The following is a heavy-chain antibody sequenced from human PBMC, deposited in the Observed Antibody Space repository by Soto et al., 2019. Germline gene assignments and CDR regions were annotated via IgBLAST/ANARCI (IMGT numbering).Heavy chain of an antibody. D-gene: IGHD3-22*01. Sequence: QVQLVQSGAEVKKPGSSVKVSCKASGGTFSSYAISWVRQAPGQGLEWMGGIIPIFGTANYAQKFQGRVTITEGESTSTDYMELSCPRSEATAVYYCARGGFRYDSSGYYFDYWGQGGMVTVSS. CDR2: IIPIFGTA. CDR1: GGTFSSYA. J-gene: IGHJ4*02. V-gene: IGHV1-69*01. CDR3: ARGGFRYDSSGYYFDY.